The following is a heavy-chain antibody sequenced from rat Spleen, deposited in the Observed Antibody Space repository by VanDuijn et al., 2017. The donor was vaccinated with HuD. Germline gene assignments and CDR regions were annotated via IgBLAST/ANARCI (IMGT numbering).Heavy chain of an antibody. CDR2: INYDGGGT. V-gene: IGHV5-20*01. J-gene: IGHJ2*01. D-gene: IGHD1-11*01. Sequence: EVQLVESGGGLVQPGRSMKLSCAASGFTFSDHYVAWVRQAPMKGLEWVASINYDGGGTYYPDSVKGRFTISRDNAENTVYLQMDSLRSEDTATYYCTTDYGGYGDYWGQGVMVTVSS. CDR1: GFTFSDHY. CDR3: TTDYGGYGDY.